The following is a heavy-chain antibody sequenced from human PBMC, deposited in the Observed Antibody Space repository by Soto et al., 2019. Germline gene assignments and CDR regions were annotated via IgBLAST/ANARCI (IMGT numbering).Heavy chain of an antibody. J-gene: IGHJ4*02. CDR3: ARELPGIAVAVDY. CDR2: IYSGGST. Sequence: PGGSLRLSCAASGFTVSSNYMSWVRQAPGKGLEWVSVIYSGGSTYYADSVKGRFTISRDNSKNTLYLQMNSLRAEDTAVYYCARELPGIAVAVDYWGQGTRVTVSS. CDR1: GFTVSSNY. D-gene: IGHD6-19*01. V-gene: IGHV3-66*01.